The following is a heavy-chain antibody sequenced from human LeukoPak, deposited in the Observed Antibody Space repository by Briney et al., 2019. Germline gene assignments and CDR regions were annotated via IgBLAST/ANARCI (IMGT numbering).Heavy chain of an antibody. Sequence: GGSLRLSCAASGFTFSSYAMSWVRQAPGKGLEWVANIKQDGSEKKYVDSVKGRFTISRDNSKNTLSLQLNSLRAEDTAVYYCAKSDCGTIGCKLLNYWGQGTLVTVSS. CDR1: GFTFSSYA. V-gene: IGHV3-7*03. D-gene: IGHD2-21*01. CDR2: IKQDGSEK. CDR3: AKSDCGTIGCKLLNY. J-gene: IGHJ4*02.